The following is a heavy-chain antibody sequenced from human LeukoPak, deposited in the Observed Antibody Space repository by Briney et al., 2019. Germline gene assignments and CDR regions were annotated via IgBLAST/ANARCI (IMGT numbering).Heavy chain of an antibody. Sequence: GGSLRLSCAASGFTFDDFAMHWVRQVPGKGLEWVSLISWDGGGTFYTDSVKGRFTISRDNSKNSLYLQMNSLTAEDTAFYYCAKDTGSRDGYKGIGYYFDYWGQRTLVTVSS. CDR1: GFTFDDFA. V-gene: IGHV3-43D*03. CDR2: ISWDGGGT. J-gene: IGHJ4*02. CDR3: AKDTGSRDGYKGIGYYFDY. D-gene: IGHD5-24*01.